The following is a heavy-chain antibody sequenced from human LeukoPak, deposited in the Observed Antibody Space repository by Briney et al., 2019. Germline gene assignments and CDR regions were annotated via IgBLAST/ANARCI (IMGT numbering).Heavy chain of an antibody. CDR3: AKDRDSSAWSFFDF. J-gene: IGHJ4*02. CDR2: GSHDGRNK. D-gene: IGHD6-13*01. Sequence: GGSLRLSCVASGFIFRNYAMHWVRQAPGKGLEWVAVGSHDGRNKIYGDSVKGRFTISRDNSKNTVYLQMDNLRPEDTAVYYCAKDRDSSAWSFFDFWGQGTLVTVSS. CDR1: GFIFRNYA. V-gene: IGHV3-30*18.